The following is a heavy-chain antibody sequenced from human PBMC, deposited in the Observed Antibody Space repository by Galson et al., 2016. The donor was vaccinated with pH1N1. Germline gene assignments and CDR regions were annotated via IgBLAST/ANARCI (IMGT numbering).Heavy chain of an antibody. D-gene: IGHD1-1*01. Sequence: GGSFAKYAVSWVRQAPGQGLEWMGRVIPIYGTANYAQKFQGRVTITADEYTTTVYMELNSLISEDTAIYYCARPGRTETTKEGFAWGYGMDVWGQGTTVTVSS. CDR1: GGSFAKYA. CDR2: VIPIYGTA. V-gene: IGHV1-69*15. J-gene: IGHJ6*02. CDR3: ARPGRTETTKEGFAWGYGMDV.